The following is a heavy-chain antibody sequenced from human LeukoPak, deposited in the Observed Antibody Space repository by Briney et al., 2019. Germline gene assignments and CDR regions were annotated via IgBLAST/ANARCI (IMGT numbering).Heavy chain of an antibody. CDR1: GDSISSYY. Sequence: SETLSLTCTVSGDSISSYYWTWIRQPAGKGLEWIGEINHSGSTNYNPSLKSRVTISVDTSKNQFSLKLSSVTAADTAVYYCARGTRLWGQGTLVAVSS. CDR2: INHSGST. V-gene: IGHV4-34*01. CDR3: ARGTRL. J-gene: IGHJ4*02.